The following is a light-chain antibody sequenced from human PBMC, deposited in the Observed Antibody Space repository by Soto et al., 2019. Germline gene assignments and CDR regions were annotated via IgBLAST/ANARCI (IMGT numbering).Light chain of an antibody. CDR2: YAS. Sequence: DIQMTQSPSSLSASVGDRVTITCQASQDIRMYLKWYQHKPGKAPKVLIYYASNLETGVPSRFSGSGSGTDFTFTISSLQPEDFATYYCQQYADLRSFGGGTKVDIK. J-gene: IGKJ4*01. CDR1: QDIRMY. CDR3: QQYADLRS. V-gene: IGKV1-33*01.